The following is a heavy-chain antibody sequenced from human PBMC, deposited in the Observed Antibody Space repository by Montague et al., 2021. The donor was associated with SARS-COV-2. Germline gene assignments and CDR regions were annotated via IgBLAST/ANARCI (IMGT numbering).Heavy chain of an antibody. V-gene: IGHV3-66*01. J-gene: IGHJ6*02. CDR1: GFTVSSNY. D-gene: IGHD3-3*01. CDR3: ARGGDYDFWSGYVNYGMDV. CDR2: IYSGGST. Sequence: SLRLSCAASGFTVSSNYISWVRQAPGKGLEWVSVIYSGGSTYYADSVKGRFTISRDNSKNTLYLQMNSLRAEDTAVYYCARGGDYDFWSGYVNYGMDVWGQGTTVTVSS.